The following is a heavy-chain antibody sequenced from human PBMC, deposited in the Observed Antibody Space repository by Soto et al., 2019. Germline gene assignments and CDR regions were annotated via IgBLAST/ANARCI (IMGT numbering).Heavy chain of an antibody. V-gene: IGHV3-48*02. Sequence: EVQLVESGGGLVQPGGSLRLSCAASGFTFSSYSMNWVRQAPGKGLEWVSYISSSRTTMYYADSVRGRFTISRDNAKNSRYLQMNSLRDEDTAVYYCARALYYDTLDAFDIWGQGTMVTVSS. CDR2: ISSSRTTM. D-gene: IGHD3-9*01. CDR1: GFTFSSYS. CDR3: ARALYYDTLDAFDI. J-gene: IGHJ3*02.